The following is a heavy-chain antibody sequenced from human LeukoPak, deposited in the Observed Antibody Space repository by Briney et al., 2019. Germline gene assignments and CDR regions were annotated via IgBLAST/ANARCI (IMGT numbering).Heavy chain of an antibody. CDR1: GINLSSYW. V-gene: IGHV5-51*01. CDR3: ARLPVPRYYGMDV. Sequence: ESLKNFCKGSGINLSSYWIGWVGQMPGKGLEWMGIIYPGDSDTRYSPSFQGQVTISADKSISTAYLQWSSLKASGTAMYYCARLPVPRYYGMDVWGRGTTVTVSS. D-gene: IGHD1-1*01. J-gene: IGHJ6*02. CDR2: IYPGDSDT.